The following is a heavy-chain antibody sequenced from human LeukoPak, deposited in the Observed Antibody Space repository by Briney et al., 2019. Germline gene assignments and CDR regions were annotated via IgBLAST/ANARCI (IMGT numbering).Heavy chain of an antibody. V-gene: IGHV3-48*03. Sequence: PGGSLRLSCAASGFTFSSYGMNWVRQAPGKGLEWVSYISSSGSTIYYADSVKGRFTISRDNAKNSLYLQMNSLRAEDTAVYYCARDQAAAGRNWGQGTLVTVSS. CDR1: GFTFSSYG. J-gene: IGHJ4*02. CDR3: ARDQAAAGRN. CDR2: ISSSGSTI. D-gene: IGHD6-13*01.